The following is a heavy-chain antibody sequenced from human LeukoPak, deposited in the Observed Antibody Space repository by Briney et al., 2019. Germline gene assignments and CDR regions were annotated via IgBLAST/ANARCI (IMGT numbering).Heavy chain of an antibody. CDR1: GGSISSSSYY. CDR3: ASSAYCGGDCYSG. CDR2: IYYSGST. V-gene: IGHV4-39*01. J-gene: IGHJ4*02. Sequence: PSETLSLTCTVSGGSISSSSYYWGWIRQPPGKGLEWIGSIYYSGSTYYNPSLKSRVTISVDTSMNQFSLKLSSVTAADTAVYYCASSAYCGGDCYSGWGQGTLVTVSS. D-gene: IGHD2-21*02.